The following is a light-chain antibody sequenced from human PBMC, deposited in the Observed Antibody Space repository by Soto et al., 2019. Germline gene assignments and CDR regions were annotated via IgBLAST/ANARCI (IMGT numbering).Light chain of an antibody. CDR3: QQSYSTPWT. V-gene: IGKV1-39*01. CDR2: AAS. Sequence: DIQMTQSPSSLSASVGDRVTITCRASQSISSYLNWYQQKPGKAPKLLIYAASSLQSGVPSRFSGSGSGTDFTLIISSLQPEDFATYYCQQSYSTPWTFVQGTKVEIK. J-gene: IGKJ1*01. CDR1: QSISSY.